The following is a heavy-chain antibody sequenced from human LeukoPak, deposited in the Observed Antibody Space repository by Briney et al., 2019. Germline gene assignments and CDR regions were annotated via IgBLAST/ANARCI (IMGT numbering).Heavy chain of an antibody. CDR1: GFIFDDYA. V-gene: IGHV3-9*01. CDR3: AKVNWCSASCADA. J-gene: IGHJ4*02. D-gene: IGHD2-2*01. CDR2: ISWNSGTI. Sequence: GGSLRLSCAASGFIFDDYAMHWVRQAPGKGLEWISGISWNSGTINYADSVKGRFTISRDNSKNTLYLQMNSLRAEDTAVYYCAKVNWCSASCADAWGQGTLVTVSS.